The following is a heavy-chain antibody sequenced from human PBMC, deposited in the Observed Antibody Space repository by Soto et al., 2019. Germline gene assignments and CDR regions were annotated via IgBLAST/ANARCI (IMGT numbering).Heavy chain of an antibody. V-gene: IGHV1-18*04. CDR3: ARSGSGAAYYYHGLDV. D-gene: IGHD6-25*01. J-gene: IGHJ6*02. CDR2: ISTYKGNT. CDR1: GYTFTSYG. Sequence: QVQLVQSGAEVKKPGASVKVSCKASGYTFTSYGFSWVRQAPGQGLEWMGWISTYKGNTNYAQKLQGRVTMTTDTSTSTAYMELRSLRSDDTAVYYCARSGSGAAYYYHGLDVWGQGTTVTVSS.